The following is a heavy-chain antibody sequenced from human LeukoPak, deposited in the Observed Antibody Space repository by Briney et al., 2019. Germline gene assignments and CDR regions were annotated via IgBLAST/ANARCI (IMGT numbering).Heavy chain of an antibody. CDR1: RYTFTGLY. J-gene: IGHJ4*02. CDR2: IDPKGGGA. CDR3: ALRLRD. Sequence: ASVKVSCKASRYTFTGLYWHWVRQAPGQGLEWMGWIDPKGGGANYARSFLGRVTMTRDTSSNTLYMELTRLTSDDTAVYYCALRLRDWGQGTLVTVSS. D-gene: IGHD3-16*01. V-gene: IGHV1-2*02.